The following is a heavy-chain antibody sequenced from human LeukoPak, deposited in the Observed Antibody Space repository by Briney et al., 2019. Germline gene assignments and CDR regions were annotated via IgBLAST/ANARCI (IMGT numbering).Heavy chain of an antibody. CDR1: GFTFSSYA. V-gene: IGHV3-23*01. D-gene: IGHD3-10*01. CDR2: ISGSGGST. Sequence: GGSLRLSCAASGFTFSSYAMSWVRQAPGKGLEWVSAISGSGGSTYYVDSVKGRFTISRDNSKNTLYLQMNSLRAEDTAVYYCAKDIQPYYYGSGTFDYWGQGTLVTVSS. J-gene: IGHJ4*02. CDR3: AKDIQPYYYGSGTFDY.